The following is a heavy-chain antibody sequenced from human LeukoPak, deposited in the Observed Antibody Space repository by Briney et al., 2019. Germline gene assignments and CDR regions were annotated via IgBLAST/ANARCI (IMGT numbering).Heavy chain of an antibody. CDR3: ARDPGRITIFGVGAFDI. J-gene: IGHJ3*02. Sequence: ASVKVSCRASGGTFSSYAISWVRQAPGQGLEWMGGIIPIFGTANYAQKFQGRVTITADESTSTAYMELSSLRSEDTAVYYCARDPGRITIFGVGAFDIWGQGTMVTVSS. D-gene: IGHD3-3*01. CDR2: IIPIFGTA. V-gene: IGHV1-69*13. CDR1: GGTFSSYA.